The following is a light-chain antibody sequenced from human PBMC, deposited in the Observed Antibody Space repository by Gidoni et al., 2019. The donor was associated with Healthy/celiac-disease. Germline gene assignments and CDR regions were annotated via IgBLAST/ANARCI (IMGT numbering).Light chain of an antibody. CDR3: QQYYIPPPT. J-gene: IGKJ4*01. CDR1: QSVFFRYNNENY. V-gene: IGKV4-1*01. CDR2: WAS. Sequence: DVVMTQSPASLALPLGERATINCCSRQSVFFRYNNENYLAWYQQKPGQPPKLLIYWASTRDSGVPDRFSGSGSGAAVTLPISSLQDEEVAVYYCQQYYIPPPTFGGGTKVEIK.